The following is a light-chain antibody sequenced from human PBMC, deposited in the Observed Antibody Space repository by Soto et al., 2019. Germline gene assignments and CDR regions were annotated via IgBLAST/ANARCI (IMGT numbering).Light chain of an antibody. J-gene: IGKJ1*01. Sequence: EIVLTQSPGTLSLSPGERATLSCRASQTVSSSYLAWYQQKPGQAPRLLIWGASNRATGIPDRFSGSGSGTDFTLTISRLEPEDFVVFYCYQYGSTPPTFGQGTKVEIK. V-gene: IGKV3-20*01. CDR3: YQYGSTPPT. CDR1: QTVSSSY. CDR2: GAS.